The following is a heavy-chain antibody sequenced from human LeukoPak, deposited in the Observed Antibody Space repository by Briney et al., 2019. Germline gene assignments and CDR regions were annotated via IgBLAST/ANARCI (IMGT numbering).Heavy chain of an antibody. CDR2: ISYDGSNK. CDR1: GFTFSSYG. CDR3: AKDPLDY. V-gene: IGHV3-30*18. J-gene: IGHJ4*02. Sequence: GGSLRLSCAASGFTFSSYGMHWVGQAPGKGLEWVAVISYDGSNKYYADSVKGRFTISRDNSKNTLYLQMNSLRAEDTAVYYCAKDPLDYWGQGTLVTVSS.